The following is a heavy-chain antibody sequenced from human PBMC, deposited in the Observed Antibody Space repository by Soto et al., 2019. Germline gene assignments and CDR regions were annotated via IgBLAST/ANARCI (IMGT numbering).Heavy chain of an antibody. Sequence: QVQLVESGGGVVQPGRSLRLSCAASGFTFSSYGMQWVRQAPGKGLEWVAVIWYDGSNKYYADSVKGRFTISRDNSKNTLYLQMNSLRVEDTAVYYWARDRYSSGWYDLDYWGQGTLVTVSS. J-gene: IGHJ4*02. V-gene: IGHV3-33*01. CDR3: ARDRYSSGWYDLDY. CDR1: GFTFSSYG. CDR2: IWYDGSNK. D-gene: IGHD6-19*01.